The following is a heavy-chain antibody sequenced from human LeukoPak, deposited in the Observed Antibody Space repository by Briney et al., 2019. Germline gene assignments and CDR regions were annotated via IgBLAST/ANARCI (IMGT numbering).Heavy chain of an antibody. V-gene: IGHV4-59*01. J-gene: IGHJ4*02. D-gene: IGHD6-6*01. Sequence: PSETLSLTCTVSGDSISSYYWTWIRQPPGKGLEWIGYIYYSGTTNYYPSLKSRVTIALDTSKNQFSLKLNSVTAADTAVYYCARFGTSSSRFFDQWGQGTLVTVSS. CDR2: IYYSGTT. CDR3: ARFGTSSSRFFDQ. CDR1: GDSISSYY.